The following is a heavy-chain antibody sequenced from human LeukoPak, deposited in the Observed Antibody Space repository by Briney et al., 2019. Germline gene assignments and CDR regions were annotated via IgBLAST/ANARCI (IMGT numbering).Heavy chain of an antibody. D-gene: IGHD1-7*01. Sequence: SETLSLTSTASGGSISANYSNYIRQPPGKGLEWIGYIYYSGSTNYNPSLKSRVTISVDTSKNQFSLNLSSVTAADTAVYYCATVPRWNYDPTYYDFWGQGTLVTVSS. CDR2: IYYSGST. CDR1: GGSISANY. J-gene: IGHJ4*02. V-gene: IGHV4-59*08. CDR3: ATVPRWNYDPTYYDF.